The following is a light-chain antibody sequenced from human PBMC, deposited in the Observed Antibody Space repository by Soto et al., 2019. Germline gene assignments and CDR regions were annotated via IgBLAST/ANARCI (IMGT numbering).Light chain of an antibody. V-gene: IGKV1-12*01. CDR1: QDIGNL. CDR3: QQADSFPLT. Sequence: DIQMTQSPSSVSASVGDRVTLTCRASQDIGNLLAWYQQKPGKAPKLLIYFGSNLQTGVPSRFSGSGSGTDFTLTISSLQPEDLATYYCQQADSFPLTFGRGT. J-gene: IGKJ2*01. CDR2: FGS.